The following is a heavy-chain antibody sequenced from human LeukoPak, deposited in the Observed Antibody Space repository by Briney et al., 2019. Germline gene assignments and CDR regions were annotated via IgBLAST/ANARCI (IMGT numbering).Heavy chain of an antibody. CDR3: AKDNAGFGELLGIYYYGMDV. Sequence: GGSLRLSSAASGFTFSSYGMHWVRQAPGKGLEWVAVISYDGSNKYYADSVKGRFTISRDNSKNTLYLQMNSLRAEDTAVYYCAKDNAGFGELLGIYYYGMDVWGQGTTVTVS. V-gene: IGHV3-30*18. D-gene: IGHD3-10*01. J-gene: IGHJ6*02. CDR2: ISYDGSNK. CDR1: GFTFSSYG.